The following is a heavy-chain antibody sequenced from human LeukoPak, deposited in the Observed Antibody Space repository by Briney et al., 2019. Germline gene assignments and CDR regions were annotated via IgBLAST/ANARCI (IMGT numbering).Heavy chain of an antibody. CDR1: GGSISSSSYY. V-gene: IGHV4-39*07. D-gene: IGHD5-12*01. J-gene: IGHJ6*02. Sequence: SETLSLTCTVSGGSISSSSYYWGWIRQPPGKGLEWIGSIYYSGSTYYNPSLKSRVTISVDTSKNQFSLKLSSVTAADTAVYYCARAMGAYSGYQNYYYYGMDVWGQGTTVTVSS. CDR3: ARAMGAYSGYQNYYYYGMDV. CDR2: IYYSGST.